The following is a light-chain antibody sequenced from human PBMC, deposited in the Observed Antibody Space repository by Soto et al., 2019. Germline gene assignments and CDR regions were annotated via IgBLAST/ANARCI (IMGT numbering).Light chain of an antibody. Sequence: QSVLTQPASVSGSPGQSITISCTGTSSDVGSYNLVSWYQQHPGKAPKLMIYEGSKRPSGVSNRFPGSKSGNTASLTISGLQAEDEADYYCCSYADSSTYVVFGGGTKLTVL. CDR1: SSDVGSYNL. V-gene: IGLV2-23*01. J-gene: IGLJ2*01. CDR3: CSYADSSTYVV. CDR2: EGS.